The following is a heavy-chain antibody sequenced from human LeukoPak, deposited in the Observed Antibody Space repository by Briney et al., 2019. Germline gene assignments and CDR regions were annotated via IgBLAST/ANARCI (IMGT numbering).Heavy chain of an antibody. CDR3: ARDCSSSSGWTYYYYYYMDV. J-gene: IGHJ6*03. CDR2: IKQDGSEK. D-gene: IGHD6-6*01. Sequence: PGGSLRLSCAASGFTFSSYWMSWVRQAPGKGLEWVANIKQDGSEKYYVDSVKGRFTISRDNAKNSLYLQMNSLRAEDTAVYYCARDCSSSSGWTYYYYYYMDVWGKGTTVTVSS. V-gene: IGHV3-7*01. CDR1: GFTFSSYW.